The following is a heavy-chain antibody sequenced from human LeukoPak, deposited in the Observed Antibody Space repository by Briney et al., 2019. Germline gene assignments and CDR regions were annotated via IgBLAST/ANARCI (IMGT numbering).Heavy chain of an antibody. D-gene: IGHD3-22*01. J-gene: IGHJ3*02. CDR3: ASSTPNRGSGGYYYFGAFDI. Sequence: PGGSLRLSCAASGFTFSSYGMHWVRQAPGKGLEWVAVISYDGSNKYYADSVKGRFTISRDNSKNTLYLQMNSLRAEDTAVYYCASSTPNRGSGGYYYFGAFDIWGQGTMVTVSS. CDR2: ISYDGSNK. V-gene: IGHV3-30*03. CDR1: GFTFSSYG.